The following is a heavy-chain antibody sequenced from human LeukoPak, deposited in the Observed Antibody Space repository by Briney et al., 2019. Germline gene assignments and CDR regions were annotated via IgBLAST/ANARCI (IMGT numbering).Heavy chain of an antibody. D-gene: IGHD1-26*01. Sequence: GGSLRLYCASPGFTFDEFAMHWVRQVPGKGLECFSLINGDGDSTYYADSVQGRFTISRDNSKKSLFLQMDSLRTEDTAFYYCAKAIHSWELLPVFDYWGQGTLVTVSS. CDR3: AKAIHSWELLPVFDY. J-gene: IGHJ4*02. V-gene: IGHV3-43*02. CDR1: GFTFDEFA. CDR2: INGDGDST.